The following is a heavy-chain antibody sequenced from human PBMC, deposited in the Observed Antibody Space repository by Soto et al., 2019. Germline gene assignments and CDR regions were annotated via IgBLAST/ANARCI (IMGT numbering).Heavy chain of an antibody. V-gene: IGHV5-51*01. J-gene: IGHJ5*02. Sequence: GESLKISCQGSGYAFSSYWIAWVRQMPGKGLEWMGIIYPGDSDTRYSPSFQGQVTISVDKSITTAYLQWSSLKASDTAMYYCARGSCSAPICDRCFDRWGQGTLVTVSS. CDR3: ARGSCSAPICDRCFDR. CDR2: IYPGDSDT. D-gene: IGHD2-15*01. CDR1: GYAFSSYW.